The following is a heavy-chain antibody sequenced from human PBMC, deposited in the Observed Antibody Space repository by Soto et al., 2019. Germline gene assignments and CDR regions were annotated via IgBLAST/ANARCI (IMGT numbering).Heavy chain of an antibody. CDR3: ARQMPAAGWLFDD. J-gene: IGHJ4*02. CDR2: MSKDGTTK. D-gene: IGHD6-13*01. CDR1: GFTFSSYT. Sequence: PGGSLRLSCAASGFTFSSYTMHWVRQAPGKGLEWVAVMSKDGTTKYYADSVKGRLTVSRDNSKSTLFLQMNTLRAEDTAVYYCARQMPAAGWLFDDWGQGTLVTVSS. V-gene: IGHV3-30-3*01.